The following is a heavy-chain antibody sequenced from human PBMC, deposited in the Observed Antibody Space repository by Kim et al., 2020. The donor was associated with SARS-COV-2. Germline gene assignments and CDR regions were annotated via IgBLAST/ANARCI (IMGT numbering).Heavy chain of an antibody. V-gene: IGHV1-46*01. CDR1: GYTFTSYY. CDR2: INPSGGST. CDR3: VRERAPRRVTMVRGVILLSYGMDV. J-gene: IGHJ6*02. D-gene: IGHD3-10*01. Sequence: SVKVSCKASGYTFTSYYMHWVRQAPGQGLEWMGIINPSGGSTSYAQKFQGRVTMTRDTSTSTVYMELSSLRSEDTAVYYCVRERAPRRVTMVRGVILLSYGMDVWGQGTTVTVSS.